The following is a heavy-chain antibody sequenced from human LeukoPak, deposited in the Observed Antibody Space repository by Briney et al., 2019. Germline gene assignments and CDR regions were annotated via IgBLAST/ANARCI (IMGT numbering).Heavy chain of an antibody. J-gene: IGHJ4*02. CDR3: ARWGIAAAGTLELVGYFDY. Sequence: SETLSLTCTVSGGSISSSSYYWGWVRQPPGKGLEWIGTIYYNGRTYYNPSLKSRLTISVDTSKNQFSLKLSSVTAADTAVYYCARWGIAAAGTLELVGYFDYWSQGTLVTVSS. V-gene: IGHV4-39*07. CDR2: IYYNGRT. CDR1: GGSISSSSYY. D-gene: IGHD6-13*01.